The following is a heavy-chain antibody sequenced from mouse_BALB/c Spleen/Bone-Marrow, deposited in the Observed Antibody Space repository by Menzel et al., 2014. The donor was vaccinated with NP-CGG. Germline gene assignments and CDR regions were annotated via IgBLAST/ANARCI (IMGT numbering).Heavy chain of an antibody. J-gene: IGHJ1*01. V-gene: IGHV1-4*01. CDR1: GYTFTSYT. D-gene: IGHD2-3*01. CDR2: IDPSSGYS. CDR3: APYDGYYNWYFDV. Sequence: QVQLQQSGAELARPGASVKMSCKASGYTFTSYTMHWIKQRPGQGLEWIGYIDPSSGYSNYNQKFQDKATLTADISSSTAYMQLSSLTSEDSAVYYCAPYDGYYNWYFDVWGAGTTVTVSS.